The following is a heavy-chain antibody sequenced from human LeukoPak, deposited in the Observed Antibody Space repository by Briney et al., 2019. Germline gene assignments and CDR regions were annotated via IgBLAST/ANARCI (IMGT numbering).Heavy chain of an antibody. Sequence: PSETLSLTCTVSGGSISSYYWSWIRQPPGKGLEWIGYIYYSGSTNYNPSLKSRVTISVDTSKNQFSLKLSSVTAADTAMYYCARLAPPFNPRGYSYGDVSGADYWGQGTLVTVSS. CDR3: ARLAPPFNPRGYSYGDVSGADY. CDR2: IYYSGST. V-gene: IGHV4-59*01. CDR1: GGSISSYY. D-gene: IGHD5-18*01. J-gene: IGHJ4*02.